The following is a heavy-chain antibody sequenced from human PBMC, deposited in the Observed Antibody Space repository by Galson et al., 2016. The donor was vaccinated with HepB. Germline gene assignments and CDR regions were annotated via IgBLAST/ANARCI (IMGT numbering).Heavy chain of an antibody. D-gene: IGHD3-16*01. Sequence: SLRLSCAVSGFIVSSNYMSWVRQAPGKGLEWVPLIYSGGNTRYADPVKGRFTVPRDSSKNTLYLQMNSLRVEDTAVYYCTGGPLGERYWGQGTLVTVSS. CDR2: IYSGGNT. CDR3: TGGPLGERY. V-gene: IGHV3-53*01. CDR1: GFIVSSNY. J-gene: IGHJ1*01.